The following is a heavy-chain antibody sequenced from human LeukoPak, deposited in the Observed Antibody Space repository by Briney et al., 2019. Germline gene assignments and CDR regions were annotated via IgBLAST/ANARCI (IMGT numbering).Heavy chain of an antibody. J-gene: IGHJ4*02. V-gene: IGHV3-30*04. Sequence: GGSPRLSCAASGFTFSSYAMHWVRQAPGKGLEWVAVISYDGSNKYYADSVKGRFTISRDNSKNTLYLQMNSLRAEDTAVYYCARSLTMVRAYDYWGQGTLVTVSS. CDR3: ARSLTMVRAYDY. D-gene: IGHD3-10*01. CDR2: ISYDGSNK. CDR1: GFTFSSYA.